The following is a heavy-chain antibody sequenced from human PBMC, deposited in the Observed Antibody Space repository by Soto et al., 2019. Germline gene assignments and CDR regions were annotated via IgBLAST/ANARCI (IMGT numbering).Heavy chain of an antibody. CDR1: GFTFSNAW. CDR2: IKSKTDGGTT. D-gene: IGHD3-3*01. Sequence: LRLSCAASGFTFSNAWMSWVRQAPGKGLEWVGRIKSKTDGGTTDYAAPVKGRFTISRDDSKNTLYLQMNSLKTEDTAVYYCTTDQEYYDFWSGYYGADYYYGMDVWGQGTTVTVSS. J-gene: IGHJ6*02. V-gene: IGHV3-15*01. CDR3: TTDQEYYDFWSGYYGADYYYGMDV.